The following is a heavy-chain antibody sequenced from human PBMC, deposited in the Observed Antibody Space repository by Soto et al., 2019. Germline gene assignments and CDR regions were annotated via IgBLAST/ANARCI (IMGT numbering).Heavy chain of an antibody. CDR2: INPSGGST. CDR1: GYTFTSYY. V-gene: IGHV1-46*01. J-gene: IGHJ5*02. D-gene: IGHD6-13*01. Sequence: GASVKVSCKASGYTFTSYYMHWVRQAPGQGLEWMGIINPSGGSTSYAQKFQGRVTMTRDTSTSTVYMELSSLRSEDTAVYYCARDSRGQYSSSWYLVDPWGQGTLVTVSS. CDR3: ARDSRGQYSSSWYLVDP.